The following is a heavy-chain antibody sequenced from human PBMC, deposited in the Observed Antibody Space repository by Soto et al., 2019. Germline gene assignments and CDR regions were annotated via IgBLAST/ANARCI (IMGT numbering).Heavy chain of an antibody. D-gene: IGHD2-2*01. J-gene: IGHJ6*02. V-gene: IGHV3-15*01. Sequence: EVQLVESGGGLVKPGGSLRLSCEASGFIFNNAWLNWVRQSPGQGLGWVGHIKSKGDGGTTDYAAAVKGRFIISRDDTKKTVSLQMDCLKAEDTAVYYCTTACGTTCYWSYYGMDVGGQGTTVTVSS. CDR3: TTACGTTCYWSYYGMDV. CDR2: IKSKGDGGTT. CDR1: GFIFNNAW.